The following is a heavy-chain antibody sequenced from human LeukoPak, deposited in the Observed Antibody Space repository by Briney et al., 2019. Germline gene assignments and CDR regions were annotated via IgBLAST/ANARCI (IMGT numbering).Heavy chain of an antibody. D-gene: IGHD2-2*02. CDR2: IYYSGST. CDR3: ARQNPWAVVVPAAILDAFDI. Sequence: SETLSLTCTVSGGSISSSSYYWGWIRQPPGKGLEWIGSIYYSGSTYYNPSLKSRVTISVDTSKNQFSLKLSSVTAADTAVYYCARQNPWAVVVPAAILDAFDIWGQGTMVTVSS. CDR1: GGSISSSSYY. J-gene: IGHJ3*02. V-gene: IGHV4-39*01.